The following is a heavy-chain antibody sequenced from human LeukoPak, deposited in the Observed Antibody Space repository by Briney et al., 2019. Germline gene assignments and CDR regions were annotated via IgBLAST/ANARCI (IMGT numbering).Heavy chain of an antibody. CDR3: AKDLWDDPRGIDY. CDR1: GFTFRSYA. D-gene: IGHD3-16*01. CDR2: ISGSGGST. Sequence: GGSLRLSCAASGFTFRSYAMSWVRQAPGKGLEWVSAISGSGGSTYYADSVKGRFTISRDNSKNTLYLQMNSLRAEDTAVYYCAKDLWDDPRGIDYWGQGTLVTVSS. V-gene: IGHV3-23*01. J-gene: IGHJ4*02.